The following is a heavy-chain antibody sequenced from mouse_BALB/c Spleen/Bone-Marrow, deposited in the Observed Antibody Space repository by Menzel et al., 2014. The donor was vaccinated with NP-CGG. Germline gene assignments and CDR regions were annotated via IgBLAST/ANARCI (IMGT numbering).Heavy chain of an antibody. CDR1: GFTFSSYG. CDR3: TRRPLQANSYFDC. D-gene: IGHD3-2*02. J-gene: IGHJ2*01. Sequence: EVKLMESGGDLVKPGGSLKLSCVASGFTFSSYGMSWVRQTPDKRLEWVVTISSGDSSTYYPASVKGRFTISRDNAKSTLYLQMSSLNSEDTAMYYCTRRPLQANSYFDCWGQGTTLTVSS. V-gene: IGHV5-6*02. CDR2: ISSGDSST.